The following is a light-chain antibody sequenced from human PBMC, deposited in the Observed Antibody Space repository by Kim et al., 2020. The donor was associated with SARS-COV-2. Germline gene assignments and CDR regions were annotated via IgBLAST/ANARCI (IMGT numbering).Light chain of an antibody. CDR2: EDN. CDR3: QSYDSSNPVV. Sequence: NFMLTQPHSVSESPGKTVTISCTRSSGSIASNYVQWYQQRPGSAPTTVIYEDNQRPSGVPDRFSGPIDSSSNSASLTISGLKTEDETDYYCQSYDSSNPVVFGGGIKLTVL. J-gene: IGLJ2*01. V-gene: IGLV6-57*04. CDR1: SGSIASNY.